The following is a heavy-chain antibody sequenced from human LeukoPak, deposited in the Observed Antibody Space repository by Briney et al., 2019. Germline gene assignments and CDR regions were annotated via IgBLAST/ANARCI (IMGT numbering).Heavy chain of an antibody. CDR3: ARANFLYCSSSTCLFDY. D-gene: IGHD2-2*01. CDR1: GYTFTDCY. V-gene: IGHV1-2*02. Sequence: ASVKVSCKASGYTFTDCYMHWVRQAPGQGFEWMGWINPNDGDTNYAQKFQGRVTMTRDTSISTAHMEVSRLRSDDTAVYYCARANFLYCSSSTCLFDYRGQGTLVTASS. CDR2: INPNDGDT. J-gene: IGHJ4*02.